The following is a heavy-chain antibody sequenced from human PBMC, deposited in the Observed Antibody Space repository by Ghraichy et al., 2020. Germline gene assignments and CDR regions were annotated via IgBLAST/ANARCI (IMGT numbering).Heavy chain of an antibody. CDR3: ARDFDYGGNSMDH. CDR2: INSDASVT. CDR1: GFTFNKNW. Sequence: LSLTCAASGFTFNKNWMHWVRQAPGKGLVWVSRINSDASVTGYAESVKGRFTVSRDNAKNMLYLEMASLRGEDTAVYYCARDFDYGGNSMDHWGQGTLVTVSS. D-gene: IGHD4-17*01. J-gene: IGHJ1*01. V-gene: IGHV3-74*01.